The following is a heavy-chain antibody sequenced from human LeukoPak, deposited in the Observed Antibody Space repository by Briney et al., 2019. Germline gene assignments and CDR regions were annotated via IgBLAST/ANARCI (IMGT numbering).Heavy chain of an antibody. J-gene: IGHJ6*02. D-gene: IGHD2-2*01. CDR2: INHSGST. CDR1: GGSFSGYY. CDR3: ARGRSGDCSSTSCYPTTYYYYGMDV. Sequence: PSETQSLTCAVYGGSFSGYYWSWIRQPPGKGLEWIGEINHSGSTNYNPSLKSRVTISVDTSKNQFSLKLSSVTAADTAVYYCARGRSGDCSSTSCYPTTYYYYGMDVWGQGTTVTVSS. V-gene: IGHV4-34*01.